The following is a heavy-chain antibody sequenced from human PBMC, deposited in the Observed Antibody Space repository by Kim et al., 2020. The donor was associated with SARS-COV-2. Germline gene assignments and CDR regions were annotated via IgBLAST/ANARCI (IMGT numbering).Heavy chain of an antibody. CDR1: GFTFSSYS. Sequence: GGSLRLSCAASGFTFSSYSMNWVRQAPGKGLEWVSSISSSSSYIYYADSVKGRFTISRDNAKNSLYLQMNSLRAEDTAVYYCARGLRLTGSGYGMDVWGQGTTVTVSS. CDR2: ISSSSSYI. CDR3: ARGLRLTGSGYGMDV. D-gene: IGHD7-27*01. J-gene: IGHJ6*02. V-gene: IGHV3-21*01.